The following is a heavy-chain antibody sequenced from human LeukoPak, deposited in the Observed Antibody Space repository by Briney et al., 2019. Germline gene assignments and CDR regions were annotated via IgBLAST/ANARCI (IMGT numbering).Heavy chain of an antibody. CDR1: GFTVSSNY. CDR2: IYSGGST. D-gene: IGHD5-24*01. V-gene: IGHV3-66*01. CDR3: ARKRWLQGAFHY. Sequence: GGSLRLSCAASGFTVSSNYISWVRQAPGKGLEWVSVIYSGGSTYYADSVKGRFTISRDNSKNTVYLQINSLRAGDTAVYYCARKRWLQGAFHYCGQGALVTVSS. J-gene: IGHJ4*02.